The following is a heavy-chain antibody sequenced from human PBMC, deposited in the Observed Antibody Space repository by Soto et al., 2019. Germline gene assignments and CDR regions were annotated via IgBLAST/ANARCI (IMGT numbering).Heavy chain of an antibody. CDR2: IDPSDSYT. D-gene: IGHD3-3*01. Sequence: LGESLKISCKGSGYSFTSYWISWVRQMPGKGLEWMGRIDPSDSYTNYSPSFQGHVTISADKSISTAYLQWSSLEASDPAMYYCARLRYGYDFWGGDVWGQGTTVTVSS. CDR1: GYSFTSYW. V-gene: IGHV5-10-1*01. CDR3: ARLRYGYDFWGGDV. J-gene: IGHJ6*02.